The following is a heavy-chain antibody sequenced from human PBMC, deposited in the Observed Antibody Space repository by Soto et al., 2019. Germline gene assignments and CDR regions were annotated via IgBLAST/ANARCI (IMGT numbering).Heavy chain of an antibody. Sequence: EVQLVESGGGLLKPGQSLRLSCMTSGFTFGDYPMSWFRQAPGKGLEWVGFIKSKAYGGTTEYAPSVKGRFTISRDDSKSIVYLQMNSLKAEDTAVYYCTREFSGSGGWGQGTLVTVSS. CDR1: GFTFGDYP. J-gene: IGHJ4*02. V-gene: IGHV3-49*05. CDR2: IKSKAYGGTT. CDR3: TREFSGSGG. D-gene: IGHD3-10*01.